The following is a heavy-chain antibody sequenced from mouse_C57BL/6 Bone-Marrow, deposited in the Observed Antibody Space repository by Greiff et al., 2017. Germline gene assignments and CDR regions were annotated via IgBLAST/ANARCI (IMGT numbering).Heavy chain of an antibody. V-gene: IGHV1-81*01. Sequence: VQLQQSGAELARPGASVKLSCKASGYTFTSYGISWVKQRTGQGLEWIGEIYPRSGNTYYNEKFKGKATLTADKSSSTAYMELRSLTSEDSAVYFCARIGRPYDGFYFDYWGQGTTLTVSS. CDR3: ARIGRPYDGFYFDY. J-gene: IGHJ2*01. D-gene: IGHD2-3*01. CDR1: GYTFTSYG. CDR2: IYPRSGNT.